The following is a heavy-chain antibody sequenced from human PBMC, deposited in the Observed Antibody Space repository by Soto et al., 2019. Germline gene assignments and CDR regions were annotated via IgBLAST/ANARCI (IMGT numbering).Heavy chain of an antibody. Sequence: SETLSLTCTVSGGSISSYYWSWIRQPPGKGLEWIGYIYYSGSTNYNPSLKSRVTISVDTSKNQFSLKLSSVTAADTAVYYCARGNYYFWSGYSLDYWGQGTLVTVSS. D-gene: IGHD3-3*01. CDR3: ARGNYYFWSGYSLDY. CDR1: GGSISSYY. J-gene: IGHJ4*02. CDR2: IYYSGST. V-gene: IGHV4-59*01.